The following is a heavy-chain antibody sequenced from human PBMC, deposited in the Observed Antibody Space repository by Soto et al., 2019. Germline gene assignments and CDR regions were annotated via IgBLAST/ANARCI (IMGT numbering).Heavy chain of an antibody. V-gene: IGHV1-69*12. Sequence: QVQLVQSGAEVKKPGSSVKVSCKASGGTFSSYAISWVRQAPGQGLEWMGGIIPIFGTANYAQKFQGRVTVPEAESRSTAYMELSSLRSEDRAVYYCARGRSTGTYYYYGMDVWGQGTTVSVSS. J-gene: IGHJ6*02. CDR1: GGTFSSYA. D-gene: IGHD1-1*01. CDR3: ARGRSTGTYYYYGMDV. CDR2: IIPIFGTA.